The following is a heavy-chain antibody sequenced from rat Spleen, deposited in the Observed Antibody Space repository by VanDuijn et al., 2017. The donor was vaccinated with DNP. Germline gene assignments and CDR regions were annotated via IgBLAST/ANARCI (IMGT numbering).Heavy chain of an antibody. V-gene: IGHV5-22*01. CDR1: GFTFSDYY. Sequence: EVQLVESGGGLVQPGRSLRLSCAASGFTFSDYYMAWVRQAPKKGLEWVAAISTIDRRTYYSASVKGRFTISSDNAKSSLYLQMNSLKSEDTATYYCARQNGYGGAMDAWGQGTSVTVSS. D-gene: IGHD1-4*01. CDR2: ISTIDRRT. CDR3: ARQNGYGGAMDA. J-gene: IGHJ4*01.